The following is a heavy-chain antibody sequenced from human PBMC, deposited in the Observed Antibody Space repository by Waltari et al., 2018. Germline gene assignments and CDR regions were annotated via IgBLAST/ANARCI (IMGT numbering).Heavy chain of an antibody. CDR2: IHLSRGA. J-gene: IGHJ2*01. CDR3: ARYGGGDSVWYFNL. D-gene: IGHD2-21*02. V-gene: IGHV4-34*01. CDR1: GGSFSDYY. Sequence: QVQLQQWGAGLLKPSATLSLTCAVAGGSFSDYYWTWVRPPPGKGLEWIGEIHLSRGANYNQSLTSRVTMSLDTSRNQFSLKLTSVTAADTAVYYCARYGGGDSVWYFNLWGRGTLVTVSS.